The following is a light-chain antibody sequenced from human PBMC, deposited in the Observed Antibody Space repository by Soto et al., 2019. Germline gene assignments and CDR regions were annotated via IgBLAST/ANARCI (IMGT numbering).Light chain of an antibody. CDR1: QDITYW. CDR2: DAS. J-gene: IGKJ4*01. CDR3: QQAHSFPLT. V-gene: IGKV1D-12*01. Sequence: DIQMTQSPSSVSASVGDRVTITCRASQDITYWLAWYQQTPGKVPKVLIYDASSLQGGVPSRFSGSGSVTDFTLTISSLQPEDSATYYCQQAHSFPLTCGGGTKVEIK.